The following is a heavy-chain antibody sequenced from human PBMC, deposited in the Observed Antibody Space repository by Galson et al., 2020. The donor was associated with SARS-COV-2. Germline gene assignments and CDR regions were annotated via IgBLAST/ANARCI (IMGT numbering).Heavy chain of an antibody. CDR3: ASVDYDQYFQH. J-gene: IGHJ1*01. V-gene: IGHV4-31*03. D-gene: IGHD3-16*01. Sequence: ASEPLSLTCTVSGGSISSGPYYWSWIRQLPGKGLEWVGYIYHTGGSYYNPSLKSRVTMSLDTSKNQFSLKLSSVTAADTAVYYCASVDYDQYFQHWGQGTLVTVSS. CDR2: IYHTGGS. CDR1: GGSISSGPYY.